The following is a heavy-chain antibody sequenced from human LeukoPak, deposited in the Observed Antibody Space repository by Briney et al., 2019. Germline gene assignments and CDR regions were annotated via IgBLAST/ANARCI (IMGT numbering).Heavy chain of an antibody. Sequence: ASVKVSCKVSGYTPTELSMHWVRQAPGKGLEWMGGFDPEDGETIYAQKFQGRVTMTEDTSTDTAYMELSSLRSEDTAVYYCARDNSVGDIAWWFDPWGQGTLVTVSS. J-gene: IGHJ5*02. V-gene: IGHV1-24*01. CDR3: ARDNSVGDIAWWFDP. CDR2: FDPEDGET. D-gene: IGHD3-16*02. CDR1: GYTPTELS.